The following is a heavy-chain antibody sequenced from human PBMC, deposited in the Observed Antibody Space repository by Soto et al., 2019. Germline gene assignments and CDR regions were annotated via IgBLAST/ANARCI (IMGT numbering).Heavy chain of an antibody. CDR2: IYYSGST. J-gene: IGHJ5*02. V-gene: IGHV4-39*01. CDR1: GGSISSSSYY. Sequence: QLQLQESGPGLVKPSETLSLTCTVSGGSISSSSYYWGWIRQPPGKGLEWIGSIYYSGSTYYNPSLKSRVTTSEDKSKNQFSLKLSSVTAADTAVYYCARKRSEVLGWFDPWGQGTLVTVSS. D-gene: IGHD1-26*01. CDR3: ARKRSEVLGWFDP.